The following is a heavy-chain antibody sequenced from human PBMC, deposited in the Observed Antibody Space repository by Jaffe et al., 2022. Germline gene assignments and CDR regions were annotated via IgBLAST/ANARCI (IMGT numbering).Heavy chain of an antibody. CDR1: GGSISSYY. V-gene: IGHV4-59*01. Sequence: QVQLQESGPGLVKPSETLSLTCTVSGGSISSYYWSWIRQPPGKGLEWIGYIYYSGSTNYNPSLKSRVTISVDTSKNQFSLKLSSVTAADTAVYYCARAPREYSGYDSYYYYMDVWGKGTTVTVSS. D-gene: IGHD5-12*01. J-gene: IGHJ6*03. CDR2: IYYSGST. CDR3: ARAPREYSGYDSYYYYMDV.